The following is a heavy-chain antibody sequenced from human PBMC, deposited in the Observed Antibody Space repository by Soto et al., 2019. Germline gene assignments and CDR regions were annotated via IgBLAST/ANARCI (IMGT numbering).Heavy chain of an antibody. CDR1: GGTFSTYS. CDR3: TIGSWSGEVFDI. Sequence: QVQLVQSGAEVKKPGSSVKVSCKASGGTFSTYSMFWVRQAPGQGLEWMGRIIPILGIANYAQKFQGRVTITAHKSTSTASMQLSSLRSDDTALYYCTIGSWSGEVFDIWGQGTMVTVSS. D-gene: IGHD2-21*01. V-gene: IGHV1-69*02. J-gene: IGHJ3*02. CDR2: IIPILGIA.